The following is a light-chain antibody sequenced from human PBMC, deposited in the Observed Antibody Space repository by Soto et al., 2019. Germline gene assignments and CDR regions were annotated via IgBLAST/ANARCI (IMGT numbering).Light chain of an antibody. CDR3: CSYVTTPEI. V-gene: IGLV2-11*01. CDR2: DVT. Sequence: QSVLTQPRSVSGSPGQSATISCTGTANDVGGHNYVSWYQQHPGEAPKLLIYDVTKRPSGVPDRFSGSNSGNTASLTISGLQAEDEADYYCCSYVTTPEIFGTGTKVTVL. CDR1: ANDVGGHNY. J-gene: IGLJ1*01.